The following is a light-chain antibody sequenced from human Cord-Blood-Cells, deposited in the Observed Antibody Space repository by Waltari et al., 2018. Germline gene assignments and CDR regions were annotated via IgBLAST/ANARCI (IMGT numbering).Light chain of an antibody. V-gene: IGLV3-25*03. CDR3: QSADSSGTVV. Sequence: SYELTQPPSVSVSPGQTARITCSGDALPKQYAYWYQQKPGQAPVLVIYKDSGRPSGFPERFSGASSGTTVTLTISGVQAEDEADYYCQSADSSGTVVFGGGTKLTVL. CDR1: ALPKQY. J-gene: IGLJ2*01. CDR2: KDS.